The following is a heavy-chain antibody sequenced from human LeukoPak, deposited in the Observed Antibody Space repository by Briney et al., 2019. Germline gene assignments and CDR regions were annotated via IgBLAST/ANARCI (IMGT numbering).Heavy chain of an antibody. V-gene: IGHV4-59*01. D-gene: IGHD1-26*01. J-gene: IGHJ4*02. CDR3: ARGVGATSYFDY. CDR2: IYYSGST. Sequence: SETLSLTCTVSGGSISSYYWSWIRQPPGKGLEWIGYIYYSGSTNYNPSLKSRVTISVDTSKNQFSLKLSSVTAADTAVYYGARGVGATSYFDYWGQGTLVTVSS. CDR1: GGSISSYY.